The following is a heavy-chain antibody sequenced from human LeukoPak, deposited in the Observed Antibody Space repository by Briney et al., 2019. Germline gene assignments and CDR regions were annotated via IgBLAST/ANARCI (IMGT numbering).Heavy chain of an antibody. V-gene: IGHV4-34*01. CDR3: ARARSLNSSSSMHPFDY. CDR1: GGSLSGYY. J-gene: IGHJ4*02. D-gene: IGHD6-6*01. CDR2: INHSGST. Sequence: PSETLSLTCAVYGGSLSGYYWSWIRQPPGKGLEWIGEINHSGSTNYNPSLKSRVTISVDTSKNQFSLKLSSVTAADTAVYYCARARSLNSSSSMHPFDYWGQGTLVTVSS.